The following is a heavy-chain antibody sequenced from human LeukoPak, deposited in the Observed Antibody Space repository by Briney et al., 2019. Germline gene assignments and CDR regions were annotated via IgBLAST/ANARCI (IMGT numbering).Heavy chain of an antibody. CDR2: ISWNSGSI. D-gene: IGHD5-12*01. J-gene: IGHJ4*02. CDR3: AKGWLYTSDY. CDR1: GFTFDDYA. V-gene: IGHV3-9*01. Sequence: GGSLRLSCAASGFTFDDYAMHWVRQAPGKGLEWVSGISWNSGSIGYADSVKGRFTISRDNAKNSLYLQMNSLRAEDTAVYYCAKGWLYTSDYWGQGTLVTVSS.